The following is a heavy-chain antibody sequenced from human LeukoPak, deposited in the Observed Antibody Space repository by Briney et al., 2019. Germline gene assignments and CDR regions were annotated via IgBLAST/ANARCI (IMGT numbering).Heavy chain of an antibody. D-gene: IGHD3-22*01. CDR2: IHISGST. CDR3: ARDYYDNSGDFPFDR. CDR1: GGSIISHQ. Sequence: PSETLSLTCTVSGGSIISHQWSWIRQPAGKGLEWIGRIHISGSTNYNPSLKSRVTISIDKSKKQFSLNLSAVTAADTAVYCCARDYYDNSGDFPFDRWGQGTLVTVS. J-gene: IGHJ4*02. V-gene: IGHV4-4*07.